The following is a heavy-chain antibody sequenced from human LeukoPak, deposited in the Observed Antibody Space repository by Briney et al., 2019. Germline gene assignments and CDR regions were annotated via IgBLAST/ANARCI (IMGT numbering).Heavy chain of an antibody. D-gene: IGHD2-2*01. CDR1: ALTFDDYC. CDR3: ARDAYCSSTSCLYFYYYYMDV. CDR2: TIWNVGST. J-gene: IGHJ6*03. V-gene: IGHV3-20*04. Sequence: GRSLRLACAASALTFDDYCMSWVRQVPRKWLEWDSSTIWNVGSTDYADYVKGRFTISRDNAKNSLFLQMNSLRAEDTALYYCARDAYCSSTSCLYFYYYYMDVWRKGTTVTVSS.